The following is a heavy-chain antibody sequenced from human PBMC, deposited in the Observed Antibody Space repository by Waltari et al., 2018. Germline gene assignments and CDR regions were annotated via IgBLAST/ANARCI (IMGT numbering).Heavy chain of an antibody. J-gene: IGHJ4*02. CDR2: IYYNGIT. CDR3: ARTGYCSTTSCTFFDY. D-gene: IGHD2-2*01. V-gene: IGHV4-39*01. Sequence: QLQLQESGPGLVRPSATLSLHCTVPGGYIRSSYYYWGWIRQPPGKGLEWIGSIYYNGITYYNPSLESRVTISADTSKNQFSLKLKSVTAADTAVYYCARTGYCSTTSCTFFDYWGQGTLVTVSS. CDR1: GGYIRSSYYY.